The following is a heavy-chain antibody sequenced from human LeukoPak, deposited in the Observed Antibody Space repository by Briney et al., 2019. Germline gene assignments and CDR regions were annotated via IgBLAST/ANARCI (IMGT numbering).Heavy chain of an antibody. D-gene: IGHD5-24*01. CDR3: ASRDKGYYYGMDV. Sequence: PGESLRLSCAASGFAFSSHWMNWVRQAPGKGLEWVSLIYSGGSTYYADSVKGRFTISRDNSKNTLYLQMNSLRAEDTAVYYCASRDKGYYYGMDVWGQGTTVTVSS. CDR1: GFAFSSHW. J-gene: IGHJ6*02. V-gene: IGHV3-66*01. CDR2: IYSGGST.